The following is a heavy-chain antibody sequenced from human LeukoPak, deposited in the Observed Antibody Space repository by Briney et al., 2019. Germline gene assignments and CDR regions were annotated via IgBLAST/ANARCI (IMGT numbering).Heavy chain of an antibody. CDR2: IAYNGGYK. CDR1: GFTFSSYV. CDR3: AREGDSDKGAFDI. J-gene: IGHJ3*02. V-gene: IGHV3-30*03. Sequence: GRSLRLSCAASGFTFSSYVMHWVRQAPGKGLEWVALIAYNGGYKHYGDSVKGRFTISRDNSKNTLDLQMNSLRAEDTAVYHCAREGDSDKGAFDIWGQGTMVTVSS. D-gene: IGHD2-21*02.